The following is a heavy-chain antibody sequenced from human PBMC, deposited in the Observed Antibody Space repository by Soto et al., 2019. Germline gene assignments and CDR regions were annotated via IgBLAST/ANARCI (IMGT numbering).Heavy chain of an antibody. Sequence: QVQLQQWGAGLLKPSETLSLTCAVYGGSFSGYYWSWIRQPPGRGLEWIGDINHSGSTNYNPSLKSRVTISVDTSKNQFSLKLSSVTAADTAVYYCARGRASAAAGGGFDYWGQGTLVTVSS. CDR2: INHSGST. D-gene: IGHD6-13*01. V-gene: IGHV4-34*01. CDR1: GGSFSGYY. CDR3: ARGRASAAAGGGFDY. J-gene: IGHJ4*02.